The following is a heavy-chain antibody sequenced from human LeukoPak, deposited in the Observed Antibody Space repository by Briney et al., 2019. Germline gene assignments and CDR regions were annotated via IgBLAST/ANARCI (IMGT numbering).Heavy chain of an antibody. CDR3: ARVRKQQVVGYYYYGMDV. V-gene: IGHV1-46*01. CDR1: GSTFTSYY. J-gene: IGHJ6*02. Sequence: ASVKVSCKASGSTFTSYYLHWVRQAPGQGLEWVGVISPSGGTTTYAQKFQGRVTMTSDTSTGTIYMEVSSLRSEDTAIYYCARVRKQQVVGYYYYGMDVWGQGTTVTVSS. CDR2: ISPSGGTT. D-gene: IGHD6-13*01.